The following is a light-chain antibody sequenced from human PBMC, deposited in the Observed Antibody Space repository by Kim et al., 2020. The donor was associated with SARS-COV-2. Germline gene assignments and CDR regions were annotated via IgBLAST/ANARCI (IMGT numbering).Light chain of an antibody. CDR1: SSDVGRYTS. CDR2: DVT. V-gene: IGLV2-11*01. Sequence: QSAPTQPRSVSGSPGQSVTISCTGTSSDVGRYTSVSWYQQHPGKAPKLMISDVTDRPSGVPDRFSGFKSGNTASLTISGLQAEDEADYYCCSYAGRYTWIFGGGTQLTVL. CDR3: CSYAGRYTWI. J-gene: IGLJ2*01.